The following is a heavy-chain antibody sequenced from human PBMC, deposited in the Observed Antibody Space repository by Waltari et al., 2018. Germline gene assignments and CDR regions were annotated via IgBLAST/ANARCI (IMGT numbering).Heavy chain of an antibody. CDR1: VFPFSTYW. D-gene: IGHD6-19*01. CDR2: ISQDGSEK. CDR3: SRLDNTGWYGFDY. V-gene: IGHV3-7*01. Sequence: EVQLVESGGGLVQPGGSLRLSCAASVFPFSTYWLNWVRQAPGKGLGGVANISQDGSEKYSVDSVKGRFISARDNAQNSLSLQMNSLGAEDTAVYFCSRLDNTGWYGFDYWGQGTLVTVSS. J-gene: IGHJ4*02.